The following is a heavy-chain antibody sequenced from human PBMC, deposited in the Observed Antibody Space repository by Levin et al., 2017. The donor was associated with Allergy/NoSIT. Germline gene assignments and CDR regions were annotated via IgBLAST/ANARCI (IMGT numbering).Heavy chain of an antibody. CDR2: IWYDGSNK. J-gene: IGHJ4*02. V-gene: IGHV3-33*01. D-gene: IGHD3-9*01. CDR3: ARAADILTGQGYYFDY. Sequence: GESLKISCAASGFTFSSYGMHWVRQAPGKGLEWVAVIWYDGSNKYYADSVKGRFTISRDNSKNTLYLQMNSLRAEDTAVYYCARAADILTGQGYYFDYWGQGTLVTVSS. CDR1: GFTFSSYG.